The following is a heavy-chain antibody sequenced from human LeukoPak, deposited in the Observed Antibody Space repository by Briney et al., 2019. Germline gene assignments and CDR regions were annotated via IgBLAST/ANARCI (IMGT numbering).Heavy chain of an antibody. V-gene: IGHV3-7*01. J-gene: IGHJ6*04. CDR1: GFTFSNYW. CDR2: IKEDGSDK. D-gene: IGHD3-10*02. CDR3: AELGITMIGGV. Sequence: PGGSLRLSCAASGFTFSNYWMSWVRQAPGKGLEWVANIKEDGSDKYYVDSVKGRFTISRDNAKNSLYLQMNSLRAEDTAVYYCAELGITMIGGVWGKGTTVTISS.